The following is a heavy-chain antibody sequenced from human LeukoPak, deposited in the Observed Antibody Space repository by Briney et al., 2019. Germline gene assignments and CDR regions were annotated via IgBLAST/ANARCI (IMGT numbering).Heavy chain of an antibody. D-gene: IGHD3-16*02. Sequence: PSETLSLTCTVSSASISTYYWSWIRQPPGKGLEWIGNIYYSGSTYYNPSLESRVTMSLDTSKNQFSLKLSSVTAADTAVYYCARDENGYVWGSFRAWGQGTLVTVSS. CDR2: IYYSGST. V-gene: IGHV4-59*12. CDR3: ARDENGYVWGSFRA. CDR1: SASISTYY. J-gene: IGHJ5*02.